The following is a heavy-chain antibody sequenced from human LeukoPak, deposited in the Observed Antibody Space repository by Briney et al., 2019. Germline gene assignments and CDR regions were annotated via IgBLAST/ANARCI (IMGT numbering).Heavy chain of an antibody. CDR1: GGTFSGYA. CDR3: ASSAGPVVGVVAATEHPYYYYYMDV. CDR2: IIPLFGTP. J-gene: IGHJ6*03. Sequence: ASVKVSCKASGGTFSGYATSWVRQAPGQGLEWMGGIIPLFGTPNYAQKFQGRVTITADESTSTAYMELSSLRSEGTAVYYCASSAGPVVGVVAATEHPYYYYYMDVWGKGTTVTVSS. D-gene: IGHD2-15*01. V-gene: IGHV1-69*01.